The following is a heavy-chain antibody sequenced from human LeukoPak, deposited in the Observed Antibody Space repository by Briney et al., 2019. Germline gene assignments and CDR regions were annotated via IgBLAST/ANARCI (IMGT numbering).Heavy chain of an antibody. V-gene: IGHV1-2*04. CDR2: INPNSGGR. CDR3: SRDRAGALNWNYFDY. CDR1: GYTFTGYY. D-gene: IGHD1-20*01. Sequence: ASVKVSCKASGYTFTGYYMHWVRQAPGPGLEWMGWINPNSGGRNYAQTFQGWGTMTRDTSISTAYMELRRPRSDDEAVYYCSRDRAGALNWNYFDYWGQGTLGTVSS. J-gene: IGHJ4*02.